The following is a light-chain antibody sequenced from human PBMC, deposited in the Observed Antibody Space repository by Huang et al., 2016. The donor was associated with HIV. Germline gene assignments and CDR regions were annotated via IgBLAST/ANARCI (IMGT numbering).Light chain of an antibody. J-gene: IGKJ4*01. Sequence: EIVLTQSPATLSLSPGERATLSCRASQGLANYLAWYQQQPGQAPRFLIYDASNRATGIPARFSGSGSGTDFTLTISSLEPEDFAVYYCQQRGNWQLTFGGGTKVEIK. CDR1: QGLANY. CDR3: QQRGNWQLT. CDR2: DAS. V-gene: IGKV3-11*01.